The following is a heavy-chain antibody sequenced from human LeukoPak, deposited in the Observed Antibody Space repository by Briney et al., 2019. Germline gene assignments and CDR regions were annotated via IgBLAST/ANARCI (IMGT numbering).Heavy chain of an antibody. CDR2: IYSGGST. D-gene: IGHD2-2*01. J-gene: IGHJ6*02. CDR3: ARADCSSTNCYDYYYYGMDV. CDR1: GFTVSSNY. V-gene: IGHV3-66*02. Sequence: PGGSLRLSCAASGFTVSSNYMSWVRQAPGKGLEWVSVIYSGGSTYYADSVKGRFTISRDNSKNTLYLQMNSLRAEDTAVYYCARADCSSTNCYDYYYYGMDVWGQGTTVTVSS.